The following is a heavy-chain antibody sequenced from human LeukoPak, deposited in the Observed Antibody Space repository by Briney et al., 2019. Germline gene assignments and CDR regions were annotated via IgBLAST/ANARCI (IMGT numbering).Heavy chain of an antibody. CDR2: TSYDGSSK. CDR1: GFTFSTYG. D-gene: IGHD5-24*01. CDR3: ARETPRRGETRDGYR. J-gene: IGHJ4*02. V-gene: IGHV3-30*03. Sequence: GGSLRLSCEGSGFTFSTYGVHWVRQAPGKGLEWVALTSYDGSSKSYADSVKGRFTISRDNSQNTVYLQMNNLRVEDTAVYYCARETPRRGETRDGYRWGQGTLVTVSS.